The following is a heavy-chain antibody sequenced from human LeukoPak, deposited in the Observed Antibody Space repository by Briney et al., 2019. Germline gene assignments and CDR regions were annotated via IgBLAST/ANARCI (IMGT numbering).Heavy chain of an antibody. V-gene: IGHV3-23*01. CDR3: AKDGLYYDGSEHVYYFDS. Sequence: GGPLRLSCAASGFTFSRSAMTGLRQAPGTGREFLAYIFYSGGATYYGASVKGRFTIPRDNSKNTLYLQMNSLRAEDTALYYCAKDGLYYDGSEHVYYFDSWGQGTLVTVFS. CDR2: IFYSGGAT. D-gene: IGHD3-22*01. CDR1: GFTFSRSA. J-gene: IGHJ4*02.